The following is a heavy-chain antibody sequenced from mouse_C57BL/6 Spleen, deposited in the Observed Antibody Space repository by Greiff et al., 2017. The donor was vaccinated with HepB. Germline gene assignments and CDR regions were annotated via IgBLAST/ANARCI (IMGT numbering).Heavy chain of an antibody. CDR3: ARKRNGYYDAMDY. V-gene: IGHV1-82*01. J-gene: IGHJ4*01. CDR2: IYPGDGDT. CDR1: GYAFSSSW. Sequence: QVQLQQSGPELVKPGASVKISCKASGYAFSSSWMNWVKQRPGKGLEWIGLIYPGDGDTNYNGKFKGKATLTADKSSSTAYMQLSSLTSEDSAVYFCARKRNGYYDAMDYWGQGTSVTVSS. D-gene: IGHD2-2*01.